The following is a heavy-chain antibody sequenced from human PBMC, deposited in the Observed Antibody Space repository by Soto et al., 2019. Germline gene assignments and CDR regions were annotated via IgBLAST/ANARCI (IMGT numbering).Heavy chain of an antibody. D-gene: IGHD2-15*01. CDR2: ISYDGSNK. V-gene: IGHV3-30-3*01. J-gene: IGHJ4*02. CDR3: ARPHRPFCSGGSCYSGDYFDY. CDR1: GFTFSSYA. Sequence: GGSLSLSCAASGFTFSSYAMHWVRQAPGKGLEWVAVISYDGSNKYYADSVKGRFTISRDNSKNTLYLQMNSLRAEDTAVYHCARPHRPFCSGGSCYSGDYFDYWGQGTLVTVSS.